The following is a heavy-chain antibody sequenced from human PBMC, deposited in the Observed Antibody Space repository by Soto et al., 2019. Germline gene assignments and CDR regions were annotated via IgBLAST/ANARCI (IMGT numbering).Heavy chain of an antibody. Sequence: LSLTCSVSGGVISNNYWSWIRQPAGKGLEWIGRIYASGSTNYNPSLKSRVTMTVDTSKNQFSLKMSSVTAADTAVYYCAKDVYGSGNYYIPYWGQGTLVTVSS. CDR2: IYASGST. V-gene: IGHV4-4*07. J-gene: IGHJ4*02. CDR3: AKDVYGSGNYYIPY. D-gene: IGHD3-10*01. CDR1: GGVISNNY.